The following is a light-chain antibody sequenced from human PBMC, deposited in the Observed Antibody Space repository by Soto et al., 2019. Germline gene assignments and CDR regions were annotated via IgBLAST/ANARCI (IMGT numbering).Light chain of an antibody. CDR2: AAS. Sequence: IQLAQSTSSVSASVGDRGTITGRASQDISSYLTWYPQEAGKAPKLLIYAASILQSGVPSRFRGRGSWADFTLTISNLQTEDAETYYCQQFNTYPLTFGGGTKVDIK. V-gene: IGKV1-9*01. J-gene: IGKJ4*01. CDR1: QDISSY. CDR3: QQFNTYPLT.